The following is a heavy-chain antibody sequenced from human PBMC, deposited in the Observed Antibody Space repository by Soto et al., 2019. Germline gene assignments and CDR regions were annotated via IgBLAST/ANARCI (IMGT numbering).Heavy chain of an antibody. D-gene: IGHD3-10*01. CDR3: AADDRMSGFGEVFLYYGMDV. J-gene: IGHJ6*02. Sequence: GGSLRLSCAASGFTFSTYSMNWVRQAPGKGLEWVSYISSSSSTIYYADSVKDRFTISRDNAKNSLYLQMNSLRDEDTAVYYCAADDRMSGFGEVFLYYGMDVWGQGTTVTVSS. CDR1: GFTFSTYS. V-gene: IGHV3-48*02. CDR2: ISSSSSTI.